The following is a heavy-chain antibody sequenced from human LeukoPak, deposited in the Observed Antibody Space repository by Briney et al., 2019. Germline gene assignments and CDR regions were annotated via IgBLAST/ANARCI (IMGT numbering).Heavy chain of an antibody. J-gene: IGHJ3*02. D-gene: IGHD3-22*01. V-gene: IGHV5-51*01. CDR3: ARPYDSSGYSGLGAFDI. CDR2: IYPGDSDT. Sequence: GESLKISCKVSGYSFTSYWIGWVRQMPGKGLEWMGIIYPGDSDTRYSPSFQGQVTISADKSISTAYLQWSSLKASDTAMYYCARPYDSSGYSGLGAFDIWGQGTMVTVSS. CDR1: GYSFTSYW.